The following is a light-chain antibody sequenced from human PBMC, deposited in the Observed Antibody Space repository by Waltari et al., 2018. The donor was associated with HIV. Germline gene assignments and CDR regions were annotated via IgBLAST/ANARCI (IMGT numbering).Light chain of an antibody. V-gene: IGLV6-57*01. Sequence: NFMLTQPHSVSDSPGKKVTISCTRNSGSIASTSVQWYQRRPGSSPTTVIFDHSQRPSGVSDRFSASIDTSSNSASLTIVGLKTEDEGDFFCHSYDSDNQIFGGGTKLTVL. J-gene: IGLJ2*01. CDR1: SGSIASTS. CDR3: HSYDSDNQI. CDR2: DHS.